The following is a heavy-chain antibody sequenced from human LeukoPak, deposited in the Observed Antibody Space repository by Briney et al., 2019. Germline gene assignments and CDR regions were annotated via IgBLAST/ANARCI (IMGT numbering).Heavy chain of an antibody. J-gene: IGHJ6*03. Sequence: ASVKVSCKASGYTFTGYYMHWVRQAPGQGLEWMGWINPNSGGTNYAQNFQGRVTLTRDTSISTAYMELSWLRSDDTAVYYCARWLQSGYYYYMDVWGKGTTVTISS. V-gene: IGHV1-2*02. CDR2: INPNSGGT. CDR3: ARWLQSGYYYYMDV. D-gene: IGHD5-24*01. CDR1: GYTFTGYY.